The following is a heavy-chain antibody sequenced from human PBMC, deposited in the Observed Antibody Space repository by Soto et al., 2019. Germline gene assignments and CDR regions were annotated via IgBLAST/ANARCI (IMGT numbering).Heavy chain of an antibody. CDR1: GFTFSSYA. Sequence: GGSLRLSCAASGFTFSSYAMSWVRQAPGKGLEWVADINGDGSETYYADSVKGRFTISRDNAKNSLYLQMNSLRAEDTAVYYCARDGRPLYYDILTGYPNHYYFGYWGQGTLVTVSS. J-gene: IGHJ4*02. D-gene: IGHD3-9*01. V-gene: IGHV3-7*01. CDR3: ARDGRPLYYDILTGYPNHYYFGY. CDR2: INGDGSET.